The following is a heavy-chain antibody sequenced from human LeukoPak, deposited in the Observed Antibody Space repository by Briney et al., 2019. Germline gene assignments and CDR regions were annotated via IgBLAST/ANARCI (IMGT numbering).Heavy chain of an antibody. CDR3: ARGCSLHPRNAFDI. CDR1: GFTFSSYG. D-gene: IGHD2-21*01. V-gene: IGHV3-33*01. Sequence: PGRSLRLSCAASGFTFSSYGMHWVRQAPGKGLEWVAVIWYDGSNKYYADSVKGRFTISRDNSKNTLYLQMNSLRAEDTAVYYCARGCSLHPRNAFDIWGQGTMVTVSS. J-gene: IGHJ3*02. CDR2: IWYDGSNK.